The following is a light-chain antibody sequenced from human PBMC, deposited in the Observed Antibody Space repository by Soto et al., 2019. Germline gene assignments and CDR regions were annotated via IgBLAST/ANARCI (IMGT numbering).Light chain of an antibody. J-gene: IGKJ2*01. Sequence: EIVLTQSPDTLSLSPGERATLSCRASQSVSRDSVAWYQQKPGQAPRLITYGASSRAPGIPDRFSASASGTDFTLTISRLEPEDFAAYYCQQSGSLMYTFGQGTKLEIK. CDR1: QSVSRDS. CDR3: QQSGSLMYT. V-gene: IGKV3-20*01. CDR2: GAS.